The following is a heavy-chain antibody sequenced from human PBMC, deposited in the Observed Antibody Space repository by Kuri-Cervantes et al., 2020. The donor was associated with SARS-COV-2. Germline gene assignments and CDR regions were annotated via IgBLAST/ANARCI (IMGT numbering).Heavy chain of an antibody. CDR1: GYTFTGYY. CDR2: IDPNSGGT. Sequence: ASVKVSCKASGYTFTGYYIHWARQAPGQGLEWMGWIDPNSGGTNSAQEFQGWVTMTRDTSISTVYMELSRLRSHDTAVYFCARDLLDDLVVKSARRNYYYAMDVWGQGTTVTVSS. D-gene: IGHD2-2*01. CDR3: ARDLLDDLVVKSARRNYYYAMDV. V-gene: IGHV1-2*04. J-gene: IGHJ6*02.